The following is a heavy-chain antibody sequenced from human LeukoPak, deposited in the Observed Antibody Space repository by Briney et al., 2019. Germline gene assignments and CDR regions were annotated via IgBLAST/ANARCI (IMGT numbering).Heavy chain of an antibody. Sequence: GGSLRLSCAASGFTFSNAWMSWVRQAPGKGLEWVGRIKSKTDGGTTDYAAPVKGRFTISRDDSKNTPYLQMNSLKTEDTAVYYYTTDDYYYGMDVWGQGTTVTVSS. CDR3: TTDDYYYGMDV. V-gene: IGHV3-15*01. J-gene: IGHJ6*02. CDR2: IKSKTDGGTT. CDR1: GFTFSNAW.